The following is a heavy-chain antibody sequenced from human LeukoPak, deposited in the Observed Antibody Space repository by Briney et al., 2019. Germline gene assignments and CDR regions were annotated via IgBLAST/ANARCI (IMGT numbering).Heavy chain of an antibody. CDR3: ARGTDSGSYSPFGY. CDR2: IIPIFGTA. D-gene: IGHD1-26*01. CDR1: GGTFSSYA. J-gene: IGHJ4*02. Sequence: SVKVSCKASGGTFSSYAISWVRQAPGQGLEWMGGIIPIFGTANYAQKFQGRVTITADESTSTAYMELSSLRSEDTAVYYCARGTDSGSYSPFGYWGQGTLVTVSS. V-gene: IGHV1-69*13.